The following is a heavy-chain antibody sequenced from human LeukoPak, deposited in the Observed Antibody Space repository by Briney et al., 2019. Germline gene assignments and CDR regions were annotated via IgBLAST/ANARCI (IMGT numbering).Heavy chain of an antibody. J-gene: IGHJ2*01. Sequence: SETLSLTCTVSGGSINTPNYYWGWIRQTPGKGLEWIGNIFYSGGTYYSPSLTSRVTISLDTSKNQFSLKLSSVTAADTAVYYCARDFDRSPDIVVVPAASRIKKPDWYFDLWGRGTLVTVSS. CDR3: ARDFDRSPDIVVVPAASRIKKPDWYFDL. D-gene: IGHD2-2*01. V-gene: IGHV4-39*07. CDR2: IFYSGGT. CDR1: GGSINTPNYY.